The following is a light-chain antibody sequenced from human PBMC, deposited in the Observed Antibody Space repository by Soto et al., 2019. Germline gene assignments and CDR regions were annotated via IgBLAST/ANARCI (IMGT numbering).Light chain of an antibody. J-gene: IGKJ1*01. V-gene: IGKV3-15*01. CDR2: GAS. CDR1: QSVSSN. Sequence: EIVMTQSPATLSVSPGERATLSCRASQSVSSNLAWYQQKPGQAPRLLIYGASTRATGIPARFSGSGSGTEFTLNISSLQSEDFAAYYCQQYNNWPPWTFGRGTKVDIX. CDR3: QQYNNWPPWT.